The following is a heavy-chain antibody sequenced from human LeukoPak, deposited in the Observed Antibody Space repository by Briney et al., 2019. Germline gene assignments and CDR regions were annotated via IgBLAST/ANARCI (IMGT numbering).Heavy chain of an antibody. V-gene: IGHV4-39*01. D-gene: IGHD5-24*01. J-gene: IGHJ4*02. CDR3: ASQVEMATFDY. CDR2: IYYSGST. CDR1: GGSISSSSYY. Sequence: SETLSLTCTVSGGSISSSSYYWGWIRQPPGKGLEWIGSIYYSGSTYYNPSLKSRVTISVDTSKNQFSLKLSSVTAADTAVYYCASQVEMATFDYWGQGTLVTVSS.